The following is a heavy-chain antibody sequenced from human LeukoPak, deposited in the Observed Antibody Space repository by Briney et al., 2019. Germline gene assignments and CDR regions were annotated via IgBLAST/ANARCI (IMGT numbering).Heavy chain of an antibody. V-gene: IGHV3-23*01. CDR1: GFTFSGYA. CDR2: VSGSGTST. CDR3: ANHAATYDPAVPPDY. J-gene: IGHJ4*02. D-gene: IGHD3-22*01. Sequence: GGSLRLSCAASGFTFSGYAMSWVRQAPGKGLEWVSAVSGSGTSTYYADSVKGRFAISRDNSKNTLYLQMNSLRAEDTAVYYCANHAATYDPAVPPDYWGQGTLVTVSS.